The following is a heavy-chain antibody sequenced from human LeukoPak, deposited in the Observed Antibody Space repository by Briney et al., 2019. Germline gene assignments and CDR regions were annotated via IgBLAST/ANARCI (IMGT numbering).Heavy chain of an antibody. CDR1: GYTFTGYY. V-gene: IGHV1-2*06. Sequence: ASVKVSCKASGYTFTGYYMHWVRQAPGQGLEWMGRINPNSGGTNYAQRFQGRVTMTRDTSISAAYMELSRLRSDDTAVYYCARSRVLEPPLYWGQGTLVTVSS. J-gene: IGHJ4*02. CDR2: INPNSGGT. CDR3: ARSRVLEPPLY. D-gene: IGHD1-1*01.